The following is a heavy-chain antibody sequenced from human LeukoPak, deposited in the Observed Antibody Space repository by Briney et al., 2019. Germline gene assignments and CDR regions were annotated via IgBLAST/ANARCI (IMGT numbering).Heavy chain of an antibody. Sequence: SETLSLTCAVYGGFFSGYYWSWIRQPPGKGLEWIGEINHSGSTNYNPSLKSRVTISVDTSKNQFSLKLSSVTAADTAVYYCARGGPYCSSTSCQSGDFDYWGQGTLVTVSS. D-gene: IGHD2-2*01. CDR3: ARGGPYCSSTSCQSGDFDY. V-gene: IGHV4-34*01. CDR1: GGFFSGYY. CDR2: INHSGST. J-gene: IGHJ4*02.